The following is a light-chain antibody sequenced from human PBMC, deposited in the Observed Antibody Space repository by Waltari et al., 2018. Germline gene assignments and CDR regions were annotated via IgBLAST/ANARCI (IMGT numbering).Light chain of an antibody. J-gene: IGKJ1*01. Sequence: EIVLTQSPGTLSLSPGERATLSCRASQSVSTYLAWYQQKPGQAPRLLSYHASSRATGIPDRFSGSGSGTDFSLTISRLEPEDFAVYYCQHYLRLPATFGQGTKVEIK. CDR1: QSVSTY. CDR3: QHYLRLPAT. V-gene: IGKV3-20*01. CDR2: HAS.